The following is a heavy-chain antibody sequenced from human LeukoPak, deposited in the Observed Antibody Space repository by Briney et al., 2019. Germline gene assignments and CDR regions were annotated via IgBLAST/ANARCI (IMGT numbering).Heavy chain of an antibody. D-gene: IGHD1-1*01. CDR1: GFSFSTYA. V-gene: IGHV3-23*01. Sequence: GGSLRLSCAASGFSFSTYAMSWVRQAPGKGLEWVSTSGISGGTYYSDSVKGRFTISRDKSKNTLYLQMNSLGAEDTALYYCAKRSSSTTYYFDNWGQGALVTVSS. J-gene: IGHJ4*02. CDR3: AKRSSSTTYYFDN. CDR2: SGISGGT.